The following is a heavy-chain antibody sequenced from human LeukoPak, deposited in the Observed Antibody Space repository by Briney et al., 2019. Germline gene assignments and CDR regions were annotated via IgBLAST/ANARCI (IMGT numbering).Heavy chain of an antibody. CDR3: ARARRSDFDY. J-gene: IGHJ4*02. D-gene: IGHD6-6*01. CDR2: VYTSGNS. CDR1: GASMSSYY. Sequence: SETLSLTCTVSGASMSSYYWSWIRQPAGKGLEWIGRVYTSGNSNYNPSLKSRVTMSVDTSKNQFSQKLDSVTAADTAVYYCARARRSDFDYWGQGTLVTVSS. V-gene: IGHV4-4*07.